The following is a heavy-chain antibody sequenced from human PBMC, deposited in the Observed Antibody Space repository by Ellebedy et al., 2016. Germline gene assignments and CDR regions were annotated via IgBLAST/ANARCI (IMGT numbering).Heavy chain of an antibody. CDR2: IYYSGDA. J-gene: IGHJ1*01. CDR3: ARDHRSFWYYH. D-gene: IGHD6-13*01. V-gene: IGHV4-61*01. CDR1: GGSVRTGSHS. Sequence: SETLSLTCSVSGGSVRTGSHSWIWIRQSPGKGLECIGYIYYSGDANYNPSLKSRVTMSVDTSKNQFSLNLNSVTAADTAVYYCARDHRSFWYYHWGQGTVVTVSS.